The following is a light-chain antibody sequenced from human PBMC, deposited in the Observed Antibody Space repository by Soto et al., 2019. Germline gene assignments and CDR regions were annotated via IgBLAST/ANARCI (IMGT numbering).Light chain of an antibody. CDR3: QQCDDFPYT. V-gene: IGKV1-33*01. Sequence: DIQMTQSPSSLSASVGDRVTITCQASQDIRDCLNWYQQKPGKAPKLLVYDASNVETGVPSRFSGSGYGTYFSFTITSLQSEDIATYYCQQCDDFPYTFGQGTKLEI. J-gene: IGKJ2*01. CDR1: QDIRDC. CDR2: DAS.